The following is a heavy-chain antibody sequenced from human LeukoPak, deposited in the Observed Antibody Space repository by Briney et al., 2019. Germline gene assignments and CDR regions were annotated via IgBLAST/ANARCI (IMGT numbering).Heavy chain of an antibody. D-gene: IGHD4-23*01. CDR2: IRNDGSNK. CDR3: AKLLSNSGRFLY. V-gene: IGHV3-30*02. Sequence: GRSLRLSCAASGFTFSSYGMHWVRQAPGKGLEWVAFIRNDGSNKYYADSVKGRFTISRDNSKNTLYLQMNSLRAEDTAVYYCAKLLSNSGRFLYWGQGTLVTASS. J-gene: IGHJ4*02. CDR1: GFTFSSYG.